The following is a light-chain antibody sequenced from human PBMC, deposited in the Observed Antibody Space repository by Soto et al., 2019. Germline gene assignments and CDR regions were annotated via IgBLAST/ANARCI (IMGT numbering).Light chain of an antibody. J-gene: IGKJ2*01. CDR2: KVS. V-gene: IGKV2-30*01. CDR3: MQCSHWSPRYT. Sequence: DVVMTQSPLSLPVTLGQPASISCRSSQSLVYNDGNSFFNWFHQRPGQSPRRLIYKVSNRDSGVPDRFSGSRSATDFTPSISRVEAEDVGVYYCMQCSHWSPRYTFGQGTKLEIK. CDR1: QSLVYNDGNSF.